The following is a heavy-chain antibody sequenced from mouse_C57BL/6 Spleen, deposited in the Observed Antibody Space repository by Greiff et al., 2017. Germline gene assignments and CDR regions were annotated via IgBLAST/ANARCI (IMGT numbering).Heavy chain of an antibody. V-gene: IGHV5-17*01. Sequence: EVMLVESGGGLVKPGGSLKLSCAASGFTFSDYGMHWVRQAPKKGLEWVAYISSGSSTIYYADTVKGRFTISRDNAKNTLFLQMTSLRSEDTAMYYCARSGLTGYFDYWGQGTTLTVSS. D-gene: IGHD4-1*01. CDR3: ARSGLTGYFDY. J-gene: IGHJ2*01. CDR2: ISSGSSTI. CDR1: GFTFSDYG.